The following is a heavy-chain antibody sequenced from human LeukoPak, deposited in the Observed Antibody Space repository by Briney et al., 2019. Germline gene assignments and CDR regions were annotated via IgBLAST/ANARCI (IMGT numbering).Heavy chain of an antibody. CDR1: GYTFTSYG. D-gene: IGHD1-1*01. V-gene: IGHV1-69*05. Sequence: SVTVSCKASGYTFTSYGISWVRQAPGQGLEWVGWIIPILGAANYAQKFQDRVTITTDGSTTTAYMELSSLRSDDTAVYYCARESRLEVFGNYYYYMDVWGKGTTVTVSS. CDR2: IIPILGAA. J-gene: IGHJ6*03. CDR3: ARESRLEVFGNYYYYMDV.